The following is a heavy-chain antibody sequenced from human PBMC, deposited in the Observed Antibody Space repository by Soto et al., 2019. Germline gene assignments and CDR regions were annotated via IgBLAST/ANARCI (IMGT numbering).Heavy chain of an antibody. CDR3: ARDPQGVVVTGCDNWFDP. CDR2: FIPIFGTA. V-gene: IGHV1-69*06. J-gene: IGHJ5*02. CDR1: GGTFSSYA. D-gene: IGHD2-21*02. Sequence: QVQLVQSGAEVKKPGSSVKVSCKASGGTFSSYAISWVRQAPGQGLAWMGGFIPIFGTANYAQKLQGRVTITADKSTRTAYMELSSLRSEDTAVYYCARDPQGVVVTGCDNWFDPWGQGTLVTVSS.